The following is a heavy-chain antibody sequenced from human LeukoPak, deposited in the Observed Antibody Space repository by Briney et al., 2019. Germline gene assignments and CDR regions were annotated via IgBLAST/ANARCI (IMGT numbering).Heavy chain of an antibody. V-gene: IGHV3-7*01. CDR2: IKQDGSEK. Sequence: GGSLRLSCAASGFTFSSYAMSWVRQAPGKGLEWMANIKQDGSEKYYVDSVKGRFTISRDNAKNSLYLQMNSLRAEDTAVYYCAEDSNYGHYWGQGTLVTVSS. CDR3: AEDSNYGHY. J-gene: IGHJ4*02. D-gene: IGHD4-11*01. CDR1: GFTFSSYA.